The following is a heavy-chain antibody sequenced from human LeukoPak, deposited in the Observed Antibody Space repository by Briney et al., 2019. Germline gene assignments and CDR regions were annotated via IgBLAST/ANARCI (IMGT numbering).Heavy chain of an antibody. CDR2: VSGSGGNT. CDR1: GFTFSPYA. V-gene: IGHV3-23*01. Sequence: GGSLRLSCAASGFTFSPYAMSWVRQAPGKGLEWVSGVSGSGGNTDYADSVKGRFTISRDNSKNTVHLQMDSLRAEDTAMYYCAKDSYSWHYCSHYYMDVWGKGPTVTVSS. CDR3: AKDSYSWHYCSHYYMDV. D-gene: IGHD5-18*01. J-gene: IGHJ6*03.